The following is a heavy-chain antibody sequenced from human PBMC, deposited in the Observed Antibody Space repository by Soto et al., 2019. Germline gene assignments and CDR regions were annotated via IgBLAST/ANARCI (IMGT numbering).Heavy chain of an antibody. D-gene: IGHD2-2*01. CDR1: GFTFDDYA. CDR2: ISWNSGSI. V-gene: IGHV3-9*01. J-gene: IGHJ5*02. Sequence: PGGSLRLSCAASGFTFDDYAMHWVRQAPGKGLEWVSGISWNSGSIGYADSVKGRFTISRDNAKNPLYLQMNSLRAEDTALYYCAKGASFVAPAANNWFDPWGQGTLVTVSS. CDR3: AKGASFVAPAANNWFDP.